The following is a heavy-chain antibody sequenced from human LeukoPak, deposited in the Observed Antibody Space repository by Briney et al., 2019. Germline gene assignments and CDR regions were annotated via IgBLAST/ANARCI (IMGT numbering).Heavy chain of an antibody. J-gene: IGHJ4*02. D-gene: IGHD3-10*01. CDR3: ARSYYGSGSSFDY. V-gene: IGHV4-34*01. Sequence: SETLSLTCAVYGGSFSGYYWSWIRQPPEKGLEWIGEINHSGSTNYNPSLRSRVTISVDTSKNQFSLKLSSVTAADTAVYYCARSYYGSGSSFDYWGQGTLVTVSS. CDR2: INHSGST. CDR1: GGSFSGYY.